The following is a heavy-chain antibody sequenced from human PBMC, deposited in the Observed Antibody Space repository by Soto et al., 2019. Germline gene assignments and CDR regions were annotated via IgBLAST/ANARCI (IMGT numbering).Heavy chain of an antibody. CDR3: ARSYYDSTGFAVDP. CDR1: GASVSHGY. Sequence: QMQLQASGPGLVKPSETLSLTCNVSGASVSHGYWSWIRQPPGKGLEWIGFMYFGGSFNYNPSLTGPAPLSVEPSKNQFSMKLTSVTASDTAVYYCARSYYDSTGFAVDPWGQGTLVTVSS. D-gene: IGHD3-22*01. V-gene: IGHV4-59*02. CDR2: MYFGGSF. J-gene: IGHJ5*02.